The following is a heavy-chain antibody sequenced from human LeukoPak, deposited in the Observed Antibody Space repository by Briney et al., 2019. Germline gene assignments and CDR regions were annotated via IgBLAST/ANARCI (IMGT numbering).Heavy chain of an antibody. V-gene: IGHV3-66*04. J-gene: IGHJ3*02. Sequence: GGSLRLSCAASGFTVSSNYMSWVRQAPGKGLEWVSIIYSGGIYNDGTTNYGDSVKGRFTISRDNSKNTLYLQMNSLGAEDTAVYYCARRELLGYSYGLRTFNIWGQGTTVTVSS. CDR3: ARRELLGYSYGLRTFNI. D-gene: IGHD5-18*01. CDR2: IYSGGIYNDGTT. CDR1: GFTVSSNY.